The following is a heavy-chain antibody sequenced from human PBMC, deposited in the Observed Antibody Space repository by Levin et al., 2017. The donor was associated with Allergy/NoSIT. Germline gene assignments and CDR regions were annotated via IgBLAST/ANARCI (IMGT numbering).Heavy chain of an antibody. CDR2: IYYSGST. CDR3: ASGLRGSGPGILGDYYYYYMDV. Sequence: SQTLSLTCTVSGGSVSSGSYYWSWIRQPPGKGLEWIGYIYYSGSTNYNPSLKSRVTISVDTSKNQFSLKLSSVTAADTAVYYCASGLRGSGPGILGDYYYYYMDVWGKGTTVTVSS. V-gene: IGHV4-61*01. J-gene: IGHJ6*03. D-gene: IGHD3-10*01. CDR1: GGSVSSGSYY.